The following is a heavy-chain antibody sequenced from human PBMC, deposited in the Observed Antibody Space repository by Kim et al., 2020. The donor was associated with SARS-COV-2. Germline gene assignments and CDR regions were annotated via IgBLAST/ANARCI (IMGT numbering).Heavy chain of an antibody. V-gene: IGHV4-61*01. CDR3: ARDSIGSGWSGFSI. Sequence: SETLSLTCTVSGGSVSSNSYYWTWIRQPLGKGLEWIGYIYYIGSTNYNPSLKSRLTISLDTSKNQFSLKLSSVTAADTAVYYCARDSIGSGWSGFSIWGQGTLVTVSS. CDR2: IYYIGST. D-gene: IGHD6-19*01. CDR1: GGSVSSNSYY. J-gene: IGHJ3*02.